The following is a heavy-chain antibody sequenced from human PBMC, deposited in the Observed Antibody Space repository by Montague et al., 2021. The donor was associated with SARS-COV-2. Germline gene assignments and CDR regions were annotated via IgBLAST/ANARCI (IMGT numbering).Heavy chain of an antibody. CDR3: ARIVVVTYSHFDL. Sequence: SETLSLTCTVSGGHYFWSWIRQPPGKGLEWIGYIYYSGTTKYNPSLESRVTISLDTSKNQLSLRLSSVTAADTAVYHCARIVVVTYSHFDLWGRGTLVTVSS. J-gene: IGHJ2*01. D-gene: IGHD3-22*01. CDR2: IYYSGTT. CDR1: GGHYF. V-gene: IGHV4-59*01.